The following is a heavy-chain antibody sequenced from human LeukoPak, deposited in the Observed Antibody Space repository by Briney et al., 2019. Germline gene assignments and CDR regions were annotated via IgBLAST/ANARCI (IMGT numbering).Heavy chain of an antibody. J-gene: IGHJ4*02. CDR1: GGSFSGYY. V-gene: IGHV4-34*01. Sequence: SETLSLTCAVYGGSFSGYYWNWIRQPPGKGLEWIGEINQSGSTNYNPSLKSRVTISVDTSKNQFSLKLSSVTAADTAVYYCARDRETFPDYWGQGTLVTVSS. D-gene: IGHD3-10*01. CDR2: INQSGST. CDR3: ARDRETFPDY.